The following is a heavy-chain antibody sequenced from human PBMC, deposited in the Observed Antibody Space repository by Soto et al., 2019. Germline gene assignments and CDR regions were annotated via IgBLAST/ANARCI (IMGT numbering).Heavy chain of an antibody. CDR1: GGSFSGYY. CDR3: AGVIRYDFWSRRDY. J-gene: IGHJ4*02. V-gene: IGHV4-34*01. Sequence: QVQLQQWGAGLLKPSETLSLTCAVYGGSFSGYYWSWIRQPPGKGLEWIGEINHSGSTNYNPSLKSRVTISVDTSKNQFSLKLSSVTAADTAVYYCAGVIRYDFWSRRDYWGQGTLVTVSS. D-gene: IGHD3-3*01. CDR2: INHSGST.